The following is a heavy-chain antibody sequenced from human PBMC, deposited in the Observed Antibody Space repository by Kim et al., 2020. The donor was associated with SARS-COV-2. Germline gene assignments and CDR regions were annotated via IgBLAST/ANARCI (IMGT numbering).Heavy chain of an antibody. CDR2: IGTAGDT. V-gene: IGHV3-13*04. D-gene: IGHD3-16*01. J-gene: IGHJ4*02. CDR3: ARDSDVCLFDY. Sequence: GGSLRLSCAASGFTFSSYDMHWVRQATGKGLEWVSAIGTAGDTYYPGSVKGRFTISRENAKNSLYLQMNSLRAGDTAVYYCARDSDVCLFDYWGQGTLVTVSS. CDR1: GFTFSSYD.